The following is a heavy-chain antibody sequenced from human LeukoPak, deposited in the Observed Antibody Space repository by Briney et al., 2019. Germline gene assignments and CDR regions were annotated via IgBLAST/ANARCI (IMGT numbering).Heavy chain of an antibody. CDR1: GGSISSSSYY. CDR2: IYYSGST. J-gene: IGHJ6*02. CDR3: ARVRTGGDYYYAMDV. D-gene: IGHD1-1*01. V-gene: IGHV4-39*02. Sequence: SETLSLTCSVSGGSISSSSYYWGWIRQPPGKGLEWIANIYYSGSTYYNPSLKSRVTISVDTSKNQFSLKLTSVTAADTSVYYCARVRTGGDYYYAMDVWGQGTTVTVSS.